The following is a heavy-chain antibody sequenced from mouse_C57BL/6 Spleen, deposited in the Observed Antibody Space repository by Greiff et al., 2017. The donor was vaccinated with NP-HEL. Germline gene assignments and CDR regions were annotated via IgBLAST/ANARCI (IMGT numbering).Heavy chain of an antibody. CDR1: GYSITSGYY. J-gene: IGHJ1*03. CDR2: ISYDGSN. CDR3: ARDRSFSYFDV. V-gene: IGHV3-6*01. Sequence: EVKLQESGPGLVKPSQSLSLTCSVTGYSITSGYYWNWIRQFPGNKLEWMGYISYDGSNNYNPSLKNRISITRDTSKNQFFLKLNSVTTEDTATYYCARDRSFSYFDVWGTGTTVTVSS.